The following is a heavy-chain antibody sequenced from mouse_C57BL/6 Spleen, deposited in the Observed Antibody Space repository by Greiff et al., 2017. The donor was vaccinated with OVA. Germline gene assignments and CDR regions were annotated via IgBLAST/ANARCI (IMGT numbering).Heavy chain of an antibody. CDR3: ARDYGSSYWYAMDY. CDR2: IYPGDGDT. V-gene: IGHV1-82*01. J-gene: IGHJ4*01. Sequence: VQLQQSGPELVKPGASVTISCKASGYAFSSSWMNWVKQRPGQGLEWIGRIYPGDGDTNYNGKFKGKATLTADKSSSTAYMQLSSLTSEDSAVYFSARDYGSSYWYAMDYWGQGTSVTVSS. D-gene: IGHD1-1*01. CDR1: GYAFSSSW.